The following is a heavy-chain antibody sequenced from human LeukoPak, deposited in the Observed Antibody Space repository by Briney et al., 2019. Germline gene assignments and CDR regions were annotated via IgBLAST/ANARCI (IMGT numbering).Heavy chain of an antibody. CDR2: IYHSGST. J-gene: IGHJ4*02. Sequence: SETLSLTCTVSGYSISSGYCWGWIRQPPGKGLEWIGSIYHSGSTYYNPSLKSRVTISVDTSKNQFSLKLSSVTAADTAVYYCAGCITMIVADIDYWGQGTLVTVSS. CDR1: GYSISSGYC. D-gene: IGHD3-22*01. V-gene: IGHV4-38-2*02. CDR3: AGCITMIVADIDY.